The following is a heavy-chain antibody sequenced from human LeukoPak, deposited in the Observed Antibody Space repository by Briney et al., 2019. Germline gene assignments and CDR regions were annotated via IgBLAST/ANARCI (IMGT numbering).Heavy chain of an antibody. D-gene: IGHD5-24*01. CDR2: IYYSGST. CDR3: ARGRDGYKDYFDY. Sequence: SETLSLTCTVSGGSISSGGYYWRWIRQHPGKGLEWIGYIYYSGSTYYNPSLKSRVTISVDTSKNQFSLKLSSVTAADTAVYYCARGRDGYKDYFDYWGQGTLVTVSS. J-gene: IGHJ4*02. V-gene: IGHV4-31*03. CDR1: GGSISSGGYY.